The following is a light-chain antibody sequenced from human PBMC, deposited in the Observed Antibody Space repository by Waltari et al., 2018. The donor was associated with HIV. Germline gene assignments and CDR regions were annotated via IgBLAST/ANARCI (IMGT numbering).Light chain of an antibody. V-gene: IGLV2-14*03. CDR1: RTDSRFYHY. Sequence: QSALTQPASVPGFLGQSINLSCTGIRTDSRFYHYVSWYQQYPGKNPRLIIFDINNRPSGVSDHFSGSRSGNSASLTFSGLQSGDEAHYYCASNRLDYTLIFGGGTKLTVL. J-gene: IGLJ2*01. CDR2: DIN. CDR3: ASNRLDYTLI.